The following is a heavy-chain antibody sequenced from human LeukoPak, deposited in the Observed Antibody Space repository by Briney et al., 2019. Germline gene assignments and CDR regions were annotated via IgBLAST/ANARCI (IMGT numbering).Heavy chain of an antibody. CDR2: IIPIFGTA. D-gene: IGHD3-10*01. V-gene: IGHV1-69*13. CDR1: GYTFTGYY. CDR3: ARNYYGSGSYREKRWFDP. Sequence: GASVKVSCKASGYTFTGYYMHWVRQAPGQGLEWMGGIIPIFGTANYAQKFQGRVTITADESTSTAYMELSSLRSEDTAVYYCARNYYGSGSYREKRWFDPWGQGTLVTVSS. J-gene: IGHJ5*02.